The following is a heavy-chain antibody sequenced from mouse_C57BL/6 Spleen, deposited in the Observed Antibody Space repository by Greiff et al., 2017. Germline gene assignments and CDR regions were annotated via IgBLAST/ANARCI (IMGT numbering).Heavy chain of an antibody. CDR3: ARGGYDYDGPFAY. Sequence: EVQWVESGGGLVKPGGSLKLSCAASGFTFSSYAMSWVRQTPEKRLEWVATISDGGSYTYYPDNVKGRFTISRDNAKNNLYLQMSHLKSEDTAMYYCARGGYDYDGPFAYWGQGTLVTVSA. V-gene: IGHV5-4*01. D-gene: IGHD2-4*01. CDR2: ISDGGSYT. J-gene: IGHJ3*01. CDR1: GFTFSSYA.